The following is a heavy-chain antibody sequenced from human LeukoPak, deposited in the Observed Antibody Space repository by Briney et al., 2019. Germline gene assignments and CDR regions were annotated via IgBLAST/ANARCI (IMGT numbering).Heavy chain of an antibody. CDR2: IFYSGNT. CDR1: GGSISSSNYY. J-gene: IGHJ4*02. CDR3: ARHSSMTTMVFDY. Sequence: SETLSLTCAVSGGSISSSNYYWGWIRQPPGMGLEWIGSIFYSGNTYYNPSLNSRVTISVDTSKRQFSLKLSSVTAADTAVYYCARHSSMTTMVFDYWGQGTLVTVSS. D-gene: IGHD4-23*01. V-gene: IGHV4-39*01.